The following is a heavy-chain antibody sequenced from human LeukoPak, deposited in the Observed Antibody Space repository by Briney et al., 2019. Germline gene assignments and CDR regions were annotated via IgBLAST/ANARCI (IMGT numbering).Heavy chain of an antibody. Sequence: PGGSLRLSCAASGFTFSDYYMSWIRQAPGKGLEWVSYISSSGSTIYYADSVKGRFTISRDNAKNSLYLQMNSLRAEDTAVYYCARETEYYDSSGPVFDYWGQGTLVTVSS. J-gene: IGHJ4*02. CDR1: GFTFSDYY. D-gene: IGHD3-22*01. V-gene: IGHV3-11*04. CDR3: ARETEYYDSSGPVFDY. CDR2: ISSSGSTI.